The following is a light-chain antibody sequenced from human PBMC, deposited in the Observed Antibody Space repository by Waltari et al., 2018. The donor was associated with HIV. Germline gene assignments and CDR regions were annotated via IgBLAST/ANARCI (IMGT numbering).Light chain of an antibody. Sequence: EIVLTQSPSTLSLSPGEAAPLSCRASQSILTYLAWYQQKPVQAPRLMIYDVSSRATGVPARFSGSGSETDFTLTISSLEPEDIGVYYCQQRSDWHALTFGGGTKVEV. J-gene: IGKJ4*01. V-gene: IGKV3-11*01. CDR2: DVS. CDR1: QSILTY. CDR3: QQRSDWHALT.